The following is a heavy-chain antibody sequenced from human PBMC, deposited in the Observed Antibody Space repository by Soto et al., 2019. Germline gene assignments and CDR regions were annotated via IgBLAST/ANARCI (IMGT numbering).Heavy chain of an antibody. CDR1: GFTFSSYA. CDR2: ISSNGGST. J-gene: IGHJ4*02. D-gene: IGHD3-10*01. Sequence: PGGSLRLSCSASGFTFSSYAMHWVRQAPGKGLEYVSAISSNGGSTYYADSVKGRFTISRDNSKNTLYLQMSSLSAEDTAVYYCVTPRPLITMVRGVITRFFDYWGQGTLVTVSS. CDR3: VTPRPLITMVRGVITRFFDY. V-gene: IGHV3-64D*08.